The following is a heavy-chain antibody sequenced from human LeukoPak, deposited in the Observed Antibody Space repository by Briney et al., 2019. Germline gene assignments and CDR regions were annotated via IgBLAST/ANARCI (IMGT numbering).Heavy chain of an antibody. CDR1: GFTFSGHW. V-gene: IGHV3-7*01. J-gene: IGHJ6*03. Sequence: GGSLRLSCAASGFTFSGHWMSWVRQAPGKGLEWVSNINQGGSDKYYVDSVKGRFTISRDNANNLLYLQMNSLRGEDTAVYYCAKSHGLTYYYYYMDVWGKGTTVTVSS. CDR2: INQGGSDK. CDR3: AKSHGLTYYYYYMDV.